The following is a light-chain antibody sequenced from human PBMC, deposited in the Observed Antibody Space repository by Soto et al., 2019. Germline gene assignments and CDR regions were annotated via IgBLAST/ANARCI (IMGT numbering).Light chain of an antibody. CDR2: AAS. CDR3: HQYDEAPQT. J-gene: IGKJ2*01. V-gene: IGKV3-20*01. CDR1: QYMTRTY. Sequence: EIVLMQSPGTLSLTPGERATLSCRASQYMTRTYIAWYQQKPGQAPRLLIYAASNRATGIPDKFSGSGSGADYSLTISRLEPEDSAVYYCHQYDEAPQTFGQGTKVEIK.